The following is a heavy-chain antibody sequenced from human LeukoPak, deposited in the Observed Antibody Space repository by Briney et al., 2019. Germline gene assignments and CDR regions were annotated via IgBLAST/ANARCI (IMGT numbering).Heavy chain of an antibody. Sequence: PGGSLRLSCAASGFTFSSYSMNWVRQAPGKGLEWVSYISSSSVTIYYADSVKGRFTISRDNAKNSLYLQMNSLRAEDTAAYYCARDFWSGYYDPFDYWGQGTLVTVSS. CDR2: ISSSSVTI. J-gene: IGHJ4*02. CDR3: ARDFWSGYYDPFDY. CDR1: GFTFSSYS. D-gene: IGHD3-3*01. V-gene: IGHV3-48*04.